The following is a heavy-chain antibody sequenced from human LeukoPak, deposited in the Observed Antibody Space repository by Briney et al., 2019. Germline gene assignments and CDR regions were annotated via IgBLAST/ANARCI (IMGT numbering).Heavy chain of an antibody. V-gene: IGHV3-7*01. CDR1: GFTFSTYW. D-gene: IGHD3-16*02. J-gene: IGHJ6*02. CDR3: TRDYRGKDV. CDR2: IKQDGSDK. Sequence: QTGGSLRLSCAASGFTFSTYWMSWVRQAPGKGLEWVANIKQDGSDKFYADSMKGRFTISRDNAKNSVYLQMDSLRVEDTAVYYCTRDYRGKDVWGRGTTATVSS.